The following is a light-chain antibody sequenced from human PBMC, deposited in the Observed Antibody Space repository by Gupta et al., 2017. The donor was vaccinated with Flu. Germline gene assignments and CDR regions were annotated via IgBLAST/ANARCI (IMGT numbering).Light chain of an antibody. CDR1: SIDVGTYDY. V-gene: IGLV2-14*01. J-gene: IGLJ1*01. CDR2: EVT. Sequence: QSALTQPASVSGSPGQSITLSCTGTSIDVGTYDYVSWYPPHPGRPPQLIIYEVTNRPTGVSDRFSGSKSGNTASLTISGLQAEDESDYYCSSYTITSTRYVFGAWTRVSVL. CDR3: SSYTITSTRYV.